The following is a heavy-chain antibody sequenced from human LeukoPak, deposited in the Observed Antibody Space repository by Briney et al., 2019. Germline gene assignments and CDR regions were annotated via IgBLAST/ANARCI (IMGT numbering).Heavy chain of an antibody. Sequence: SYDGSNKYYADSVKGRFTISRDNSKNTLYLQMNSLRAEDTAVYYCARSQQWLVLGSSLDYWGQGTLVTVSS. CDR3: ARSQQWLVLGSSLDY. CDR2: SYDGSNK. D-gene: IGHD6-19*01. V-gene: IGHV3-30-3*01. J-gene: IGHJ4*02.